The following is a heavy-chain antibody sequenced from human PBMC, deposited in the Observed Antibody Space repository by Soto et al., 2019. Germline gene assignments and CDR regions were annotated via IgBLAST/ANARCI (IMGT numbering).Heavy chain of an antibody. Sequence: PSETLSLTCTVSGCSISSSSYYWGWIRQPPGKGLEWIGSIYYSGSTYYNPSLKSRVTISVDTSKNQFSLKLSSVTAADTAVYYCARHSGHIFFDYWGQGTLVTVSS. V-gene: IGHV4-39*01. CDR1: GCSISSSSYY. J-gene: IGHJ4*02. D-gene: IGHD5-12*01. CDR3: ARHSGHIFFDY. CDR2: IYYSGST.